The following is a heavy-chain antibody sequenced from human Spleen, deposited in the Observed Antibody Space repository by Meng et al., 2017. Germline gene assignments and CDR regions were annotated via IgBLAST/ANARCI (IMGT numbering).Heavy chain of an antibody. CDR2: FNPKSGGT. V-gene: IGHV1-2*02. Sequence: ASVKVSCKASGYSFTGYYLHWLRQAPGQGLEWMGWFNPKSGGTNYAQKFQGRVTMTSDTSISTAYMELSSLISDDTAVYYCARDNNEWKLWFAELTYPDFWGQGTRVTVSS. D-gene: IGHD3-10*01. CDR1: GYSFTGYY. CDR3: ARDNNEWKLWFAELTYPDF. J-gene: IGHJ4*01.